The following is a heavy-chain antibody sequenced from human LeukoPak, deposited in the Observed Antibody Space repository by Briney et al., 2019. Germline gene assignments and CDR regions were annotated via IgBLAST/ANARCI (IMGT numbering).Heavy chain of an antibody. V-gene: IGHV3-30*02. CDR2: IRYDGSNK. Sequence: GGSLRLSCAASGFTFSSYGMHWVRQAPGKGLEWVAFIRYDGSNKYYADSVKGRFTISRDNSKNTLYLQMNSLRAEDTAVYYCAKRGNYYDSSGPIRLWGQGTLVTVSS. J-gene: IGHJ4*02. D-gene: IGHD3-22*01. CDR1: GFTFSSYG. CDR3: AKRGNYYDSSGPIRL.